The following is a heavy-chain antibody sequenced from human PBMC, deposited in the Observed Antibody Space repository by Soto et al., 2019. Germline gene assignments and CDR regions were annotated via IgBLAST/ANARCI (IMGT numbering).Heavy chain of an antibody. CDR2: ISGSGGST. CDR1: GFSFSNYA. J-gene: IGHJ4*02. CDR3: AKVPRRSVGVFRGDFDD. Sequence: EVQLLESGGGLVQPGGSLRLSCAVSGFSFSNYAMSWVRQAPGKGLEWVSSISGSGGSTYYADSVKGRLTISRDNSKNSLYLQMNSLRAEDTALYYCAKVPRRSVGVFRGDFDDWGQGTLVTVSS. V-gene: IGHV3-23*01. D-gene: IGHD1-26*01.